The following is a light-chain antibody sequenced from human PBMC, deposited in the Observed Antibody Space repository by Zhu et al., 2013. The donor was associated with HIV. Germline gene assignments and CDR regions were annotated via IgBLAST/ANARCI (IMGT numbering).Light chain of an antibody. CDR2: GAS. CDR3: QQYGSSRRT. V-gene: IGKV3-20*01. J-gene: IGKJ1*01. CDR1: QSVGSTF. Sequence: DIVLTQSPGTLSLSPGERATLSCGASQSVGSTFLAWYQQKPGQAPRLLIYGASTRATGIPDRFSGSGSGTDFTLTISRVEPEDFAVYYCQQYGSSRRTFGQGSKVEIK.